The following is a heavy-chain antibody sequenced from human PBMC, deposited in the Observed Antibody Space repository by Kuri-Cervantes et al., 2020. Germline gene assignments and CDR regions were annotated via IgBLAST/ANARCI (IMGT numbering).Heavy chain of an antibody. D-gene: IGHD4-17*01. CDR1: GFTFSIYS. CDR3: AKATNYGDQHFDY. V-gene: IGHV3-21*04. J-gene: IGHJ4*02. Sequence: ETLSLTCAASGFTFSIYSMNWVRQAPGKGLEWVSSISSSSSFTYYADPVKGRFTISRDNSKNTLYLQMNRLRAEDTAVYYCAKATNYGDQHFDYWGQGTLVTVSS. CDR2: ISSSSSFT.